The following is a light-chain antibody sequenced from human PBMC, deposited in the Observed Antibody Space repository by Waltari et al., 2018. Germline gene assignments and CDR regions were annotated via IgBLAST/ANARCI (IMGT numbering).Light chain of an antibody. CDR1: LLPKQF. CDR3: QSSQSGVVV. Sequence: FKLTQPPSLSVSPGQTARITCSGALLPKQFAYWYQQRPGQAPVLVIYKDSHRPSEIPERFSGSSSGTTATLTINEVQADDEADYYCQSSQSGVVVFGGGTKVTVL. CDR2: KDS. J-gene: IGLJ2*01. V-gene: IGLV3-25*03.